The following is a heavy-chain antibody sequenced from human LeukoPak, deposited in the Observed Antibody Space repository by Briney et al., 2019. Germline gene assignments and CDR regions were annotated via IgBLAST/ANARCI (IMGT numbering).Heavy chain of an antibody. Sequence: GGSLRLSCAASGFTFNTYGMNWVRQAPGKGLEWVSYISSSGRAILYADSVKGRFTVSRDNAKNSLYLQMNNLRAEDTAVYYCAREIPSGSYAPDYWGQGTLVTVSS. CDR3: AREIPSGSYAPDY. CDR1: GFTFNTYG. CDR2: ISSSGRAI. J-gene: IGHJ4*02. D-gene: IGHD1-26*01. V-gene: IGHV3-48*04.